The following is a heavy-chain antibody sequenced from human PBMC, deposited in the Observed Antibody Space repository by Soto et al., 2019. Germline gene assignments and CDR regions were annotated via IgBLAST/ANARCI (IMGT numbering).Heavy chain of an antibody. J-gene: IGHJ4*02. CDR2: VSSSDER. CDR3: ARSSVNSMVRGVITPVGFDY. Sequence: GGSLRLSCAASGFTVNSNYMSWVRQAPGKGLEWVSIVSSSDERYYADSVKGRFTISRDNSKNMLYLQMNSLRAEDTAVYYCARSSVNSMVRGVITPVGFDYWGQGTLVPVSS. D-gene: IGHD3-10*01. CDR1: GFTVNSNY. V-gene: IGHV3-53*01.